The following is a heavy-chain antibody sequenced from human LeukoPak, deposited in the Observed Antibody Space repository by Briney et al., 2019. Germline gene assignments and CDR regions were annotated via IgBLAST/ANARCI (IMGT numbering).Heavy chain of an antibody. V-gene: IGHV1-18*01. CDR3: AVEIAVAGTSYDAFDI. CDR1: GYTFTSYG. Sequence: ASVKVSCKASGYTFTSYGISWVRQAPGQGLEWMGGIIPIFGTANYAQKLQGRVTMTTDTSTSTAYMELRSLRSDDTAVYYCAVEIAVAGTSYDAFDIWGQGTMVTVSS. CDR2: IIPIFGTA. D-gene: IGHD6-19*01. J-gene: IGHJ3*02.